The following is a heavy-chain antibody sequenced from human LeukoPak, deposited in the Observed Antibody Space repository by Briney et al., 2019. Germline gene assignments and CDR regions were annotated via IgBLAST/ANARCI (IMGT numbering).Heavy chain of an antibody. CDR2: IYHSGST. CDR3: ASSVAGSRTRYFDY. CDR1: GGSISSSNW. J-gene: IGHJ4*02. D-gene: IGHD6-19*01. V-gene: IGHV4-4*02. Sequence: PSGTLSLTCAVSGGSISSSNWWSWARQPPGKGLEWIGEIYHSGSTNYNPSLKSRVTISVDKSKNQFSLKLSSVTAADTAVYYCASSVAGSRTRYFDYWGQGTLVTVSS.